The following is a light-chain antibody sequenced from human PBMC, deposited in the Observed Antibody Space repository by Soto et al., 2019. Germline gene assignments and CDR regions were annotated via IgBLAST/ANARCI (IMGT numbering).Light chain of an antibody. Sequence: QSALTQPASVSGSPGQSITMSCTGTSSDVAGYNYVSWYQQHPGKVPRLMIYHVSNRPSGVSNRFSGSKSGNTASLTISGLQAEDEADYYCSSYTTSSTVVFGGGTKLTVL. CDR3: SSYTTSSTVV. CDR1: SSDVAGYNY. J-gene: IGLJ2*01. V-gene: IGLV2-14*01. CDR2: HVS.